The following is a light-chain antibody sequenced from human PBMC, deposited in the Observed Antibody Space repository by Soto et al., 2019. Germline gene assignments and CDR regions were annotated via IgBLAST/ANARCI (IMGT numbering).Light chain of an antibody. V-gene: IGKV3-11*01. Sequence: FVVTQSPDTLSLSPGETATLSCRASQSVSSSVAWYQHKPGQSPRLVVYSGYKRSPGIPARFSGSGSGTDFTLTISSLESDDFAIYYCQQRYRWLRVFGPGTKVEVK. CDR1: QSVSSS. J-gene: IGKJ1*01. CDR2: SGY. CDR3: QQRYRWLRV.